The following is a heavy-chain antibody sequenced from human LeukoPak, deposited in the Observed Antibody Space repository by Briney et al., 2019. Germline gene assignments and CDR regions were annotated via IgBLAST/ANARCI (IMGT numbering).Heavy chain of an antibody. J-gene: IGHJ6*02. Sequence: ASVKVSCKASGNTVNNNYMHWVRQAPGQGLEWMGRIIPILGIANYAQKFQGRVTITADKSTSTAYMELSSLRSEDTAVYYCAREGGVPYYYYGMDVWGQGTTVTVSS. D-gene: IGHD3-16*01. CDR2: IIPILGIA. CDR1: GNTVNNNY. CDR3: AREGGVPYYYYGMDV. V-gene: IGHV1-69*04.